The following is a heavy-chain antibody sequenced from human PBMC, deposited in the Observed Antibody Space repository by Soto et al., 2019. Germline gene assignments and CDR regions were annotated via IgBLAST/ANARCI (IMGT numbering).Heavy chain of an antibody. V-gene: IGHV3-23*01. CDR3: THPRGYGVFDAYDI. D-gene: IGHD4-17*01. J-gene: IGHJ3*02. CDR2: LTPSGGET. Sequence: GGSLRLSCVASGFTFSTYAMSWVRQAPGKGLEWVSALTPSGGETYYADSVKGRFTISRDNSMNALYLQMSSLRIEDTAVYYCTHPRGYGVFDAYDIWGQGXMVTVSS. CDR1: GFTFSTYA.